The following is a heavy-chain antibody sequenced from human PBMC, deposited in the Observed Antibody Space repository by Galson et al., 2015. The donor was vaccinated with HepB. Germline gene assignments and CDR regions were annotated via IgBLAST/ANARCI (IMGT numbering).Heavy chain of an antibody. CDR3: ARVGIGYNYGYWFDP. V-gene: IGHV3-21*01. CDR1: GFTFSSYG. CDR2: ISGSSSYI. D-gene: IGHD5-18*01. Sequence: SLRLSCAASGFTFSSYGMNWVRQAPVKGLVWVSSISGSSSYIYSADSVKGRFTISRDNAKNSLYLQMNSLRAEDTAVYYCARVGIGYNYGYWFDPWGQGTLVSVSS. J-gene: IGHJ5*02.